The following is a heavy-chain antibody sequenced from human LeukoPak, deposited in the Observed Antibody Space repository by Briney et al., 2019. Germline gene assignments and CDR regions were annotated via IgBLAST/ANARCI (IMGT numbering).Heavy chain of an antibody. Sequence: SVKVSFKASGGTFSSYTISWVRQAPGQGLEWMGRIIPILGIANYAQKFQGRVTITADKSTSTAYMELSSLRSEDTAVYYCARDGVVVPAAIAYYGMDVWGQGTTVTVSS. CDR2: IIPILGIA. D-gene: IGHD2-2*01. V-gene: IGHV1-69*04. CDR3: ARDGVVVPAAIAYYGMDV. CDR1: GGTFSSYT. J-gene: IGHJ6*02.